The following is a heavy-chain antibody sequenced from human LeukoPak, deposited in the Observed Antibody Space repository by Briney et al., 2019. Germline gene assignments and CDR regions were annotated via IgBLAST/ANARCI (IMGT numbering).Heavy chain of an antibody. V-gene: IGHV3-30-3*01. CDR2: ISYDGSNK. Sequence: GGSLRLSCAASGFTFSSYAMHWVRQAPGKGLEWVAVISYDGSNKYYADSVKGRFTISRDNSKNTLYLQMNSLRAEDTAVYYCAREGFDYWGQGTLVTVSS. CDR3: AREGFDY. J-gene: IGHJ4*02. CDR1: GFTFSSYA.